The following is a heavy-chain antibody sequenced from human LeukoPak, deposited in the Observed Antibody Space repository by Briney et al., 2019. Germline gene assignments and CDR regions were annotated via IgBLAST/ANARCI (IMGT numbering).Heavy chain of an antibody. J-gene: IGHJ4*02. D-gene: IGHD6-19*01. V-gene: IGHV3-23*01. Sequence: GSLRLSCAASGFTFSTYAMAWVRQAPGKGLEWVSDLTGSGATTYYADSVRGRFTISRDNSQNMLYLQMNSLRVEDTAVYFCASNAYSSGRLSYFDSWGQGTLVTVSS. CDR3: ASNAYSSGRLSYFDS. CDR2: LTGSGATT. CDR1: GFTFSTYA.